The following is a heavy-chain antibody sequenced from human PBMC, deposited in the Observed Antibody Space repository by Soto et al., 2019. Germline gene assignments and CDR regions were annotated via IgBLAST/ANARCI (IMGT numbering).Heavy chain of an antibody. J-gene: IGHJ4*02. CDR3: ARGGSIEGYCSGGSCYSTFDY. CDR1: GGTFSSYA. D-gene: IGHD2-15*01. V-gene: IGHV1-69*06. CDR2: SIPIFGTA. Sequence: QVQLVQSGAEVKKPGSSVKVSCKASGGTFSSYAISWVRQAPGQGLEWMGGSIPIFGTANYAQKFQGRVTITADKSTSTAYMELSSLRSEDTAVYYCARGGSIEGYCSGGSCYSTFDYWGQGTLVTVSS.